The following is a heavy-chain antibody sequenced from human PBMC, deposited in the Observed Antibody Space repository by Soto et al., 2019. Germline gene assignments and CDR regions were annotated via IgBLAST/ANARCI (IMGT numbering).Heavy chain of an antibody. J-gene: IGHJ6*02. Sequence: PGGSLRLSCAASGLTFSSYEMNWVRQAPGKGLEWVSYISSSGSTIYYADSVKGRFTISRDNAKNSLYLQMNSLRAEDTAVYYCARSSTVLDYYYGMDVWGQGTTVTVSS. CDR1: GLTFSSYE. CDR3: ARSSTVLDYYYGMDV. D-gene: IGHD3-3*01. CDR2: ISSSGSTI. V-gene: IGHV3-48*03.